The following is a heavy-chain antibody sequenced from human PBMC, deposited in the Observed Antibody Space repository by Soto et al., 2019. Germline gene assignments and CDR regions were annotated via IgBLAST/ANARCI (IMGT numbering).Heavy chain of an antibody. CDR1: GGTFSSYT. J-gene: IGHJ4*02. D-gene: IGHD2-15*01. V-gene: IGHV1-69*02. CDR3: ARSYCSGGSCYSWEY. Sequence: QVQLVQSGAEVKKPGSSVKVSCKASGGTFSSYTISWVRQAPGQGLEWMGRIIPILGIANYAHKFQGRVTITADKSTSTAYMELSSLRSEDTAVYYCARSYCSGGSCYSWEYWGQGTLVTVSS. CDR2: IIPILGIA.